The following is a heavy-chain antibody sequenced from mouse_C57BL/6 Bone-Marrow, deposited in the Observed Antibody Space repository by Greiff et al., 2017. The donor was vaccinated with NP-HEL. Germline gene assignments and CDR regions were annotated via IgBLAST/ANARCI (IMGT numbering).Heavy chain of an antibody. D-gene: IGHD1-1*02. CDR3: ARVVKSLLDY. CDR2: IHPNSGST. CDR1: GYTFTSYW. J-gene: IGHJ2*01. V-gene: IGHV1-64*01. Sequence: QVQLQQPGAELVKPGASVKLSCTASGYTFTSYWMHWVKQRPGQGLEWIGMIHPNSGSTNYTAKFKSKATLTVDKSSSTAYMLISSLTSEDSAVYYCARVVKSLLDYWGQGTTLTVSS.